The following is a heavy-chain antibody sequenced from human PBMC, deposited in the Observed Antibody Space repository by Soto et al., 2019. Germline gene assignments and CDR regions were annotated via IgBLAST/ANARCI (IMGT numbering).Heavy chain of an antibody. CDR1: GFTFSDYG. V-gene: IGHV3-30*18. J-gene: IGHJ6*02. CDR3: AKEEWELTEAYYYGMDV. CDR2: MSYDGSNK. D-gene: IGHD1-26*01. Sequence: LRLSCAASGFTFSDYGMHWVRQAPGKGLEWVAVMSYDGSNKYYADSVKGRFTISRVNSKNTLYLQMNRLRDEDTAVYSCAKEEWELTEAYYYGMDVWGQGTTVTVAS.